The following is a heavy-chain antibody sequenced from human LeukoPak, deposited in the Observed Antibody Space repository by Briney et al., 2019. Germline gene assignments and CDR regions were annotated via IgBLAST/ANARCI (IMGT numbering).Heavy chain of an antibody. D-gene: IGHD1-20*01. V-gene: IGHV4-34*01. CDR2: INHSGST. J-gene: IGHJ4*02. Sequence: SETLSLTCAVYGGSFSGYYWSWIRQPPGKGLEWIGEINHSGSTNYNPSLKSRVTISVDTSKNQFSLKLSSETAADTAVYYCARGGYNWNYWGQGTLVTVSS. CDR1: GGSFSGYY. CDR3: ARGGYNWNY.